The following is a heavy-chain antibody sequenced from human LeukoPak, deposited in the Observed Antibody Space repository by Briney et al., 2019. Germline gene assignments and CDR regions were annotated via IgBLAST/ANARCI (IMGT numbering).Heavy chain of an antibody. V-gene: IGHV4-34*01. D-gene: IGHD3-22*01. Sequence: SETLSLTCAVYGGSFSGYYWSWIRQPPGKGLEWIGEINHSGSTNYNPFLKSRVTISVDTSKNQFSLKLSSVTAADTAVYYCARLPYYYDSSGYYYFSFDYWGQGTLVTVSS. J-gene: IGHJ4*02. CDR2: INHSGST. CDR1: GGSFSGYY. CDR3: ARLPYYYDSSGYYYFSFDY.